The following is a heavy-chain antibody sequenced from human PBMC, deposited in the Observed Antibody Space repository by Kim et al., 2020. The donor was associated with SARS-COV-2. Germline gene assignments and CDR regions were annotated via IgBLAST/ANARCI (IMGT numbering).Heavy chain of an antibody. CDR3: ARELAAAVDAFDI. V-gene: IGHV7-4-1*02. Sequence: YAQGFTGRFVFSLNTSVSTAYLQISSLKAEDTAVYYCARELAAAVDAFDIWGQGTMVTVSS. J-gene: IGHJ3*02. D-gene: IGHD6-13*01.